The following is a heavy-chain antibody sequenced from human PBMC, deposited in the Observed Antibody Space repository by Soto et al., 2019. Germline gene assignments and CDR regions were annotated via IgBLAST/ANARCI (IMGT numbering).Heavy chain of an antibody. CDR1: GGTFSSYA. V-gene: IGHV1-69*13. J-gene: IGHJ3*02. CDR3: ARCREQLAGQNDAFDI. Sequence: SVKVSCKASGGTFSSYAISWVRQAPGQGLEWMGGIIPIFGTANYAQKFQGRVTITADESTSTAYMELSSLRSEDTAVYYCARCREQLAGQNDAFDIWGQGTMVTVSS. CDR2: IIPIFGTA. D-gene: IGHD6-6*01.